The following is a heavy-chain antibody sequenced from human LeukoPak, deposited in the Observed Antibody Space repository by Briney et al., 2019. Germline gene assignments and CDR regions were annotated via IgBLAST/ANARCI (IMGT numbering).Heavy chain of an antibody. CDR1: GFTFSSYG. CDR2: ISYDGSNK. Sequence: GGSLRLSCAASGFTFSSYGMHWVRQAPGKGLEWVAVISYDGSNKYCADSVKGRFTISRDNSKNTQYLQMNSLRAEDTAVYYCAKDDSSSAGTLPLYWGQGTLVTVSS. J-gene: IGHJ4*02. CDR3: AKDDSSSAGTLPLY. V-gene: IGHV3-30*18. D-gene: IGHD6-6*01.